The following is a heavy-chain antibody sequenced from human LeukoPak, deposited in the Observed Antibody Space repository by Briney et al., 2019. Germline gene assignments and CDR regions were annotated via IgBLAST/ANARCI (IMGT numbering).Heavy chain of an antibody. J-gene: IGHJ5*02. Sequence: PGGSLRLSCAASGFTFSSYAMSWVRQAPGKGLEWVSTISGSGRSTYYADSVKGRFTISRDNSKNTLYLQMNSLRAEDTAVYYCARAGQWGYGSGSYLFWFDPWGQGTLVTVSS. CDR1: GFTFSSYA. CDR2: ISGSGRST. CDR3: ARAGQWGYGSGSYLFWFDP. V-gene: IGHV3-23*01. D-gene: IGHD3-10*01.